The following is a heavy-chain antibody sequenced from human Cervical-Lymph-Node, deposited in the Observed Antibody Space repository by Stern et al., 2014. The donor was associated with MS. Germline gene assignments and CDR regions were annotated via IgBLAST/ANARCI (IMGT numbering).Heavy chain of an antibody. Sequence: VQLVEPGGGVVQPGMSPRLSCVASDFPFSHFAMHWVRQAPGKWLVWLASMSYDESNEYYADSVKGRFTISRDNPRNNLYLHMNGLKPEDTAIYYCAKDTGGGFDYWGQGTLVTVSS. CDR1: DFPFSHFA. J-gene: IGHJ4*02. D-gene: IGHD1-14*01. CDR3: AKDTGGGFDY. V-gene: IGHV3-30-3*01. CDR2: MSYDESNE.